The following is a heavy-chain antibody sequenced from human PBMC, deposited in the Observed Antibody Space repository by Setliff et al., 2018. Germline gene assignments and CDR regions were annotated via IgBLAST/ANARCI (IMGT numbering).Heavy chain of an antibody. CDR1: GYTFTSYG. CDR3: ARAGTGYYDFWSGYYWNWFDP. J-gene: IGHJ5*02. V-gene: IGHV1-18*01. Sequence: ASVKVSCKASGYTFTSYGISWVRQAPGQGLEWMGWISAYNGDTNYAQKLQGRVTMTTDTSTSTAYMELRSLRSDDTAVYYCARAGTGYYDFWSGYYWNWFDPWGQGTLVTVSS. D-gene: IGHD3-3*01. CDR2: ISAYNGDT.